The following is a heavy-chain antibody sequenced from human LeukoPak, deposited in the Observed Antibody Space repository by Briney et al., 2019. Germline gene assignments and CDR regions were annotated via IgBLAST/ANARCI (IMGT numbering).Heavy chain of an antibody. CDR2: INSDGSST. V-gene: IGHV3-74*01. CDR3: ARAPSTYYDIYRS. CDR1: GFTFSSYW. J-gene: IGHJ5*02. D-gene: IGHD3-9*01. Sequence: GGSLRLSCAASGFTFSSYWMHWVRHAPGKGLVWVSRINSDGSSTSYADSVKGRFTISRDNAKNTLYLQMNSLRAEDTAVYYCARAPSTYYDIYRSWGQGTLVTVSS.